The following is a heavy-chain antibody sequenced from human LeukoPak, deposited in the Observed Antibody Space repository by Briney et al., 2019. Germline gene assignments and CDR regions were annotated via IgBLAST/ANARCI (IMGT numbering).Heavy chain of an antibody. D-gene: IGHD2-15*01. CDR2: IYYSGST. CDR3: ARVVVVVATPVKYFDY. J-gene: IGHJ4*02. CDR1: GGSISSTNW. V-gene: IGHV4-4*02. Sequence: PSETLSLTCAVSGGSISSTNWWSWVRQPPGKGLEWIGEIYYSGSTNYNPSLKSRVTISVDKSKNQFSLKLSSVTAADTAVYYCARVVVVVATPVKYFDYWGQGTLVTVSS.